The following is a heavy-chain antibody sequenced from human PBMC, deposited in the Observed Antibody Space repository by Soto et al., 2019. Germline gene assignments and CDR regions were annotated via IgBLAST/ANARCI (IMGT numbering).Heavy chain of an antibody. V-gene: IGHV4-39*01. CDR1: GGSISDNDYY. Sequence: QMQLQESGPGLVKPSETLSLTCTVSGGSISDNDYYWNWIRQPPGKGLEWIGTISHTGAAYYNPSLESRVAISIEPSENQCSLNLGSVTAADTAVYYCARLAYNPIGVNVYGDDAFDLWGQGTMVTVSS. CDR2: ISHTGAA. CDR3: ARLAYNPIGVNVYGDDAFDL. J-gene: IGHJ3*01. D-gene: IGHD2-21*01.